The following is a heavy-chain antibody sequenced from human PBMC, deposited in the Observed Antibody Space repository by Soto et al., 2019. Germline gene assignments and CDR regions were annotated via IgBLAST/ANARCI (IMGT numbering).Heavy chain of an antibody. CDR1: GFTFSSYA. J-gene: IGHJ4*02. D-gene: IGHD6-6*01. CDR2: ISYDGSNK. V-gene: IGHV3-30-3*01. Sequence: QVQLVESGGGVVQPGRSLRLSCAASGFTFSSYAMHWVRQAPGKGLEWVAVISYDGSNKYYADSVKGRFTISRDNSKNTLYLQMNSLRAEDTAVYYCARDHGSSSYFDYWGQGTLVTVSS. CDR3: ARDHGSSSYFDY.